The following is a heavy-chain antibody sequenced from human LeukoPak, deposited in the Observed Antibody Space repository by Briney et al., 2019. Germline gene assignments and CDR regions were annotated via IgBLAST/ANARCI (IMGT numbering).Heavy chain of an antibody. CDR1: GFIFSKAW. CDR2: IKSKTDGGTT. J-gene: IGHJ4*02. Sequence: GGSLRLSCANSGFIFSKAWMSWVRQAPGKGLEWVGHIKSKTDGGTTDYSAPVKGRFAISRDDSKDTLYLQMNSLKIEDTAVYYCGRGLRSSDNCYKGPFDFWGQGALVTVSS. D-gene: IGHD2-2*02. V-gene: IGHV3-15*01. CDR3: GRGLRSSDNCYKGPFDF.